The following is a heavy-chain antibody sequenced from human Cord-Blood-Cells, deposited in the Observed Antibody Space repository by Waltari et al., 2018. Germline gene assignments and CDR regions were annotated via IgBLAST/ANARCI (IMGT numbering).Heavy chain of an antibody. J-gene: IGHJ4*02. Sequence: QVQLQESGPGLVKPSETLSLTCTVSGGSISGYYWSWPRQLPGQGLEWIGYIYYSGSTNYNPSLKSRVTISVDTSKNQFSLKLSSVTAADTAVYYCARGRYDYYGSGSYRGFDYWGQGTLVTVSS. CDR1: GGSISGYY. CDR2: IYYSGST. V-gene: IGHV4-59*01. CDR3: ARGRYDYYGSGSYRGFDY. D-gene: IGHD3-10*01.